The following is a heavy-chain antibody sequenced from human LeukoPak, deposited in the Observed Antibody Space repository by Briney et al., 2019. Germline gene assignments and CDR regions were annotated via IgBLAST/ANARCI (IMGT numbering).Heavy chain of an antibody. D-gene: IGHD6-6*01. CDR1: GGSFSGYY. J-gene: IGHJ5*02. CDR2: INHSGST. CDR3: ARGRQLVRPKNWFDP. Sequence: SETLSLTCSVYGGSFSGYYWSWIRQPPGKGLEWIGEINHSGSTNYNPSLKSRVTISVDTSKNQFSLKLSSVTAADTAVYYCARGRQLVRPKNWFDPWGQGTLVTASS. V-gene: IGHV4-34*01.